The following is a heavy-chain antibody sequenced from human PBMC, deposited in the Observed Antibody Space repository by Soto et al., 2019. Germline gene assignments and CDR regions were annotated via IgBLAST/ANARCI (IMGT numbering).Heavy chain of an antibody. V-gene: IGHV3-23*01. J-gene: IGHJ5*02. CDR2: ISGSGGST. CDR1: AFTFSTYA. D-gene: IGHD2-2*01. CDR3: AKGRYCSSTSCYVLGWFDP. Sequence: DVQLLESGGGLVQPGGSLRLSCAASAFTFSTYAMSWVRQAPGKGLEWVSSISGSGGSTYYADSVKGRFTISRDNSKNTLYLQMNSLRAEDTAVYYCAKGRYCSSTSCYVLGWFDPWGQGTLVTVSS.